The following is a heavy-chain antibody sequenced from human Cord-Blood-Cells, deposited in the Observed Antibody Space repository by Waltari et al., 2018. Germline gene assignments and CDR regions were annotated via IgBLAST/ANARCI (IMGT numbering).Heavy chain of an antibody. V-gene: IGHV4-4*07. J-gene: IGHJ3*02. CDR3: ARDPGGFTIFEAFDI. Sequence: QVQLQESGPGLVKPSETLSLTCTVSGGSISSYYWSWIRQPAGKGLEWIGRISTSGSTNYNPSLTSRVTMSVDTSKNQFSLKLSSVTAADTAVYYCARDPGGFTIFEAFDIWGQGTMVTVSS. CDR2: ISTSGST. CDR1: GGSISSYY. D-gene: IGHD3-3*01.